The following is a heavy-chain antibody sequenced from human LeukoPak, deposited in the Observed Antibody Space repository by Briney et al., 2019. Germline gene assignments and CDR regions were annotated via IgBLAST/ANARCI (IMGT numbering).Heavy chain of an antibody. Sequence: ETLSLTCTVSGGSISSSSHYWGWIRQPPGKGLEWIGSIYYSGSTYYNPSLKSRVTISVDTSKNQFSLKLSSVTAADTAVYYCARYSFPFCWGQGTLVTVSS. CDR1: GGSISSSSHY. CDR2: IYYSGST. D-gene: IGHD2-21*01. CDR3: ARYSFPFC. V-gene: IGHV4-39*07. J-gene: IGHJ4*02.